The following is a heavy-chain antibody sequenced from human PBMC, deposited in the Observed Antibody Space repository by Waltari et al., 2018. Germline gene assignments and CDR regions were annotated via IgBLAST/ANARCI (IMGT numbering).Heavy chain of an antibody. J-gene: IGHJ4*02. V-gene: IGHV1-8*01. Sequence: QVQLVQSGSEVKKPGASLKVSCKASGYTFTRYDINWLRQATGQGLEWMGWMNPNSGKTGDAQKFQGRVTMTRNTSISTAYMELSSLRSEDTAVYYCARGEFGGDPPGDYWGQGTLVTVSS. CDR3: ARGEFGGDPPGDY. CDR2: MNPNSGKT. D-gene: IGHD2-21*01. CDR1: GYTFTRYD.